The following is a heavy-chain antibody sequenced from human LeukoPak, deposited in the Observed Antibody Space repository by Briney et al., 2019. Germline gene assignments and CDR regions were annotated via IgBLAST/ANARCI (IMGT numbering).Heavy chain of an antibody. CDR1: GFTFSSYG. Sequence: GGSLRLSCAASGFTFSSYGMHWVRQAPGKGLEWVAVISYDGSNKYYADSVKGRFTISRDNSKNTLYLQMNSLRAEDTAVYYCASPFYRYGDYVSSYFDYWGQGTLVTVSS. D-gene: IGHD4-17*01. V-gene: IGHV3-30*03. J-gene: IGHJ4*02. CDR3: ASPFYRYGDYVSSYFDY. CDR2: ISYDGSNK.